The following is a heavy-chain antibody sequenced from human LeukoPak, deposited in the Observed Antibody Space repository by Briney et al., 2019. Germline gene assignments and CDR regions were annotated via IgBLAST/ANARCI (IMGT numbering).Heavy chain of an antibody. J-gene: IGHJ4*02. CDR3: VKDLRGGGYYTSFDY. D-gene: IGHD3-10*01. V-gene: IGHV3-64D*09. CDR1: GFTFSTYA. CDR2: INTNGDDT. Sequence: AGGSLRLSCSASGFTFSTYAVHWVRQAPGKGLEHVSTINTNGDDTYYADSVKGRFTISRGNSKRTLYLQMSSLRAEDTAVYYCVKDLRGGGYYTSFDYWGQGTLVTVSS.